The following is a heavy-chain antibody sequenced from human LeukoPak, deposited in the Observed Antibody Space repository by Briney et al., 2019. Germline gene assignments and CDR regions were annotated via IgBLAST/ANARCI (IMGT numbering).Heavy chain of an antibody. CDR1: GGSISSYY. CDR2: IYYSGSP. D-gene: IGHD3-22*01. Sequence: SEGLSLTCTVSGGSISSYYCSWVRQPPGKGLEWVGYIYYSGSPNYNPSLKSRVTLSVDTSKNQFSLKLSSVTAADTAVYYCARHSGREYYYDSSGYSTGDACDLWGQGTMVTVSS. CDR3: ARHSGREYYYDSSGYSTGDACDL. V-gene: IGHV4-59*08. J-gene: IGHJ3*01.